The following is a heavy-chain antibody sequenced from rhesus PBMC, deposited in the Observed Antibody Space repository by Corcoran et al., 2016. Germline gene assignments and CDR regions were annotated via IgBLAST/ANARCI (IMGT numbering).Heavy chain of an antibody. J-gene: IGHJ4*01. Sequence: QLQLQESGPGLVKPSETLSVTCAVSGGSISSSYWSWMRQAPGKGLEWMGYIYGSGSSTNYNTTLKCRVTLLVDTSKNPLYLKLSSVTAAAMAVYYCESYYNIWPGWLRYWGQGVLVTVSS. CDR3: ESYYNIWPGWLRY. V-gene: IGHV4-169*02. CDR1: GGSISSSY. CDR2: IYGSGSST. D-gene: IGHD3-3*01.